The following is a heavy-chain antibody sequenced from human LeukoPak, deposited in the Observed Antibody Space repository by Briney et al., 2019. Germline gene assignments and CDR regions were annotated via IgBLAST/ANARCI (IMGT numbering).Heavy chain of an antibody. CDR2: FSYSGST. V-gene: IGHV4-59*01. J-gene: IGHJ4*02. D-gene: IGHD2-21*02. CDR1: GGSISNYY. Sequence: PSETLSLTCTVSGGSISNYYWSWIRQPPGKGLEWIGYFSYSGSTNYNPSLKSRVTVSVDTSKNQFSLKLTSVTAADTAVYYCARSVCGGDCYDRPFLFDSWGQGTLVTVSS. CDR3: ARSVCGGDCYDRPFLFDS.